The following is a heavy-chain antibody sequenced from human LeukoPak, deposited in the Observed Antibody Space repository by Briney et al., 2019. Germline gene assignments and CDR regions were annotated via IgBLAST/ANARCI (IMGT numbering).Heavy chain of an antibody. V-gene: IGHV4-39*01. D-gene: IGHD2-2*02. CDR3: ARQGCTTTSCHTIDY. Sequence: SETLSLTCTVSGDSISSSSYYWGWIRQPPGKGLEWIGTIYYSGSTYYNPSLKSRVSISVDTSNNQFSLRLSSVTAADTAEYYCARQGCTTTSCHTIDYWGQGTLVTVSS. CDR2: IYYSGST. CDR1: GDSISSSSYY. J-gene: IGHJ4*02.